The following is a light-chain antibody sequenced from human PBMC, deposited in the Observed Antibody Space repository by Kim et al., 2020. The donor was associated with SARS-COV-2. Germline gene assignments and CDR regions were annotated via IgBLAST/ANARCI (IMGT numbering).Light chain of an antibody. V-gene: IGLV2-8*01. CDR2: EVS. J-gene: IGLJ1*01. CDR1: SSDVGGYNY. CDR3: GSFTGSSYV. Sequence: QSALTQPPSASGSPGQSVIISCTGTSSDVGGYNYVSWYQQYPGKAPKLMIYEVSKRSSGVPDRFSGSKYGNTASLTVSGLQAEDEADYYCGSFTGSSYVFGTGTKVTVL.